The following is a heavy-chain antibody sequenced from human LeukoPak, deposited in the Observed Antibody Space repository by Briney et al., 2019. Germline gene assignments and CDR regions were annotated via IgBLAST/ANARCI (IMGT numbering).Heavy chain of an antibody. D-gene: IGHD3-10*02. CDR3: ARHMSVRYDAFDL. V-gene: IGHV4-59*08. J-gene: IGHJ3*01. CDR2: VYYTGRT. CDR1: DGSTTGYY. Sequence: SETLSLTCSVSDGSTTGYYWGWIRQPPGKGREWIAYVYYTGRTLYNPSLESRVTISVDTSKTQFSLTVTSETAADTAVYYCARHMSVRYDAFDLWPRGTTLPVSS.